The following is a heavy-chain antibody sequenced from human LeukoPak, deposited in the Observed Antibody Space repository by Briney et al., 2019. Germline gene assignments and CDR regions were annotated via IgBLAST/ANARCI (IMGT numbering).Heavy chain of an antibody. Sequence: GASVKVSCKASGGTFSSYAISWVRQAPGQGLEWMGRIIPILGIANYAQKFQGRVTITADKSTSTAYMELSSLRSEDTAVYYCARDDAGIAAAGTSGWGQGTLVTVSS. CDR1: GGTFSSYA. D-gene: IGHD6-13*01. V-gene: IGHV1-69*04. CDR2: IIPILGIA. J-gene: IGHJ4*02. CDR3: ARDDAGIAAAGTSG.